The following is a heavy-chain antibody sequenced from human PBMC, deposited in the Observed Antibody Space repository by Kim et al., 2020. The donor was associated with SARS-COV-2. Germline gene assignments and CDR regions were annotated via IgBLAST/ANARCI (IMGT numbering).Heavy chain of an antibody. V-gene: IGHV3-23*01. CDR2: ISGSGGST. CDR1: GFTFSSYA. Sequence: GGSLRLSCAASGFTFSSYAMSWVRHAPGKGLEWVSAISGSGGSTYYADSVKGRFTISRDNSKNTLYLQMNSLRAEDTAVYYCAKDISSGYESNWFDPWGQGTLVTVSS. CDR3: AKDISSGYESNWFDP. J-gene: IGHJ5*02. D-gene: IGHD5-12*01.